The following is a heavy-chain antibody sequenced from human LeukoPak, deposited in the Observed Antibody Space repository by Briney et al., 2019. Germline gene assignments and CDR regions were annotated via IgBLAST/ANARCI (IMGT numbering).Heavy chain of an antibody. J-gene: IGHJ4*02. V-gene: IGHV3-30*03. CDR2: ISYDGSNK. CDR3: ARGPNSNWSGLDF. D-gene: IGHD6-6*01. Sequence: PGRSLRLSCAASGFTFSSYGMHWVRQAPGKGLEWVAGISYDGSNKYYADSVKGRFTISRDNSKNTLYLQMNSLRAEDTAVYYCARGPNSNWSGLDFWGQGTLLTVSS. CDR1: GFTFSSYG.